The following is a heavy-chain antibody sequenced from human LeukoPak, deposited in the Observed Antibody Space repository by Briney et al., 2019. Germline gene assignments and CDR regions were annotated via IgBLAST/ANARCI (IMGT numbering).Heavy chain of an antibody. J-gene: IGHJ6*02. D-gene: IGHD2-21*02. V-gene: IGHV3-74*01. CDR3: ARVYGGDRYYYYAMDV. CDR1: GFTFSGHW. Sequence: PGGSLRLSCAASGFTFSGHWMHWVRQAPGKGLMWVSHINSDGTSTRYADSVKGRFTMSRDNAKNTLYLQMNSLRAEDTAVYYCARVYGGDRYYYYAMDVWGQGTTVTVSS. CDR2: INSDGTST.